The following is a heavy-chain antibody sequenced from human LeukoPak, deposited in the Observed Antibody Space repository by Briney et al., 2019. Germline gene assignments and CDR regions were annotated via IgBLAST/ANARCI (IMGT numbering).Heavy chain of an antibody. CDR1: GYTFTSYG. J-gene: IGHJ4*02. V-gene: IGHV1-18*01. CDR3: AATPRGGCSSTSCYSFDY. CDR2: ISAYNGNT. D-gene: IGHD2-2*01. Sequence: GASVKVSCKASGYTFTSYGISWVRQAPGQGLGWMGWISAYNGNTNYAQKLQGRVTMTTDTSTSTAYMELRSLRSDDTAVYYCAATPRGGCSSTSCYSFDYWGQGTLVTVSS.